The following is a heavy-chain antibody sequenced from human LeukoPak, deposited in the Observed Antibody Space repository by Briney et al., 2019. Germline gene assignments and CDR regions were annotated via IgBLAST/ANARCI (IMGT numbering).Heavy chain of an antibody. CDR3: ARGDGFDY. J-gene: IGHJ4*02. Sequence: SQTLSLTCAISGDSVSSNSATWNWIRQSPSRGLEWLGRTYYRSRWYNHYAVSVKSRITINPDTSKNQFSLQLTSVTPEDTALYYCARGDGFDYWGQGTLVTVSS. CDR2: TYYRSRWYN. D-gene: IGHD5-24*01. CDR1: GDSVSSNSAT. V-gene: IGHV6-1*01.